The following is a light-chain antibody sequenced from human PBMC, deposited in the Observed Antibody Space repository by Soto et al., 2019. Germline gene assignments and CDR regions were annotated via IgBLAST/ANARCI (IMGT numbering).Light chain of an antibody. V-gene: IGLV2-14*01. CDR2: EVS. J-gene: IGLJ1*01. CDR3: SSYRSSGTLLV. Sequence: QSVLTQPASVSGSPGQSLTISCTGASSDVGGYNYVSWYQQHPGKAPKLMIDEVSNRPSGVSNRFSGSKSGNTASLTISGLQAGDEADYYCSSYRSSGTLLVFGTGTKGTVL. CDR1: SSDVGGYNY.